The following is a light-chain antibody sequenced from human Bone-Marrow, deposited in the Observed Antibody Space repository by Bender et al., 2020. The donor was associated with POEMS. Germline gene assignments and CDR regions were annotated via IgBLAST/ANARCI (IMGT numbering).Light chain of an antibody. CDR1: NIERIT. CDR2: DDY. J-gene: IGLJ1*01. Sequence: SYVLTQPPSVSVAPGKTVKIPCGGTNIERITVHWYQQKPGQAPVLVVYDDYDRPSGIPERFSGSNSGNTATLTISRVEAGDEADYYCQVFDGNSDQDVFGSGTMVTVL. CDR3: QVFDGNSDQDV. V-gene: IGLV3-21*03.